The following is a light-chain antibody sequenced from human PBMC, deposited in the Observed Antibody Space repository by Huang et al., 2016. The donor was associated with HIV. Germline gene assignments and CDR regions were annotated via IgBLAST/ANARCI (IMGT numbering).Light chain of an antibody. CDR2: DAS. Sequence: DIHMTQSPSSLSASVGDGVTITCQASKAIEKCLNWYQQKPGKAPKVLIYDASKLETGVPSRFSGTGSGRDFTFTINSLQPEDIATYYCQQCDHVPYTFGQGTKLDIK. V-gene: IGKV1-33*01. CDR1: KAIEKC. J-gene: IGKJ2*01. CDR3: QQCDHVPYT.